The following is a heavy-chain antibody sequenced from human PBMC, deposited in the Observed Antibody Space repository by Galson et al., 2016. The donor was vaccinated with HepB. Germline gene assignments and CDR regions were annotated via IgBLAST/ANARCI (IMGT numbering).Heavy chain of an antibody. CDR1: GGTFSNYA. D-gene: IGHD2-2*01. CDR2: IIPIFGTV. V-gene: IGHV1-69*13. J-gene: IGHJ5*02. Sequence: SVKVSCKASGGTFSNYAITWVRQAPGQGLERMGGIIPIFGTVRYAQKFQGRVTITADESTSTAYMELSSLRSEDTAVYFCARGNRYCTSTDCSSPGTWWSDPWGQGTLVTVSS. CDR3: ARGNRYCTSTDCSSPGTWWSDP.